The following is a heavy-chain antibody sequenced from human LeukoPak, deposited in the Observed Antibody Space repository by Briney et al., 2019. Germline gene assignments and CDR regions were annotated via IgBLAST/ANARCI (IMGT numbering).Heavy chain of an antibody. J-gene: IGHJ4*02. V-gene: IGHV4-39*01. Sequence: SETLSITCTVSCGSIISSSDYWGWIRQPPGKGLEWIGSIHSGGSASYNPSLKSRVTMSVDTSRHQFYLKLSFVTAADTAVYYCARLEYSGSYFFDDCGQGSLVTVSS. CDR1: CGSIISSSDY. D-gene: IGHD1-26*01. CDR3: ARLEYSGSYFFDD. CDR2: IHSGGSA.